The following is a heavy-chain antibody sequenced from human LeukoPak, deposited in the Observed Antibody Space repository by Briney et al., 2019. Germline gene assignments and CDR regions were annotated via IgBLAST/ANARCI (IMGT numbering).Heavy chain of an antibody. D-gene: IGHD6-19*01. CDR1: GFTFSSYW. CDR3: ARVYSGWYHMDV. CDR2: INSDGSST. J-gene: IGHJ6*03. V-gene: IGHV3-74*01. Sequence: GGSLRLSCAASGFTFSSYWMLWVRQAPEKGLVWVSRINSDGSSTSYADSVKGRFTISRDNAKNTLYLQMNSLRAEDTAVYYCARVYSGWYHMDVGGKGTRVSVSS.